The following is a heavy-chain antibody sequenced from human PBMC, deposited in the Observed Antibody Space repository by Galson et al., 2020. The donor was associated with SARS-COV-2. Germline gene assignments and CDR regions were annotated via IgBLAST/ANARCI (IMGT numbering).Heavy chain of an antibody. CDR2: IYYTGNT. D-gene: IGHD3-9*01. CDR1: GGSIRSYY. CDR3: ARRARSGYFAE. V-gene: IGHV4-59*08. Sequence: SETLSLTCTVSGGSIRSYYWSWIRRPPGKRLEWIGYIYYTGNTDYKPSLERRATISVDTSKNQFSLMLTSVTAADTAVYFCARRARSGYFAEWGQGTLVTVSS. J-gene: IGHJ4*02.